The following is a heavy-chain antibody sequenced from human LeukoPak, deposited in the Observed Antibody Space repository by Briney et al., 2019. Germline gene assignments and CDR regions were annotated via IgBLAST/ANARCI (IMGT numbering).Heavy chain of an antibody. CDR1: GYTFTRYG. CDR3: ATPIWAPYPHAFDI. V-gene: IGHV1-18*01. D-gene: IGHD2-21*01. Sequence: ASVKVSCKASGYTFTRYGISWVRQAPGQGLEWMGWISAYNGNTNYAQKFQGRVTMTEDTSTDTAYMELSSLRSEDTAVYYCATPIWAPYPHAFDIWGQGTMVTVSS. J-gene: IGHJ3*02. CDR2: ISAYNGNT.